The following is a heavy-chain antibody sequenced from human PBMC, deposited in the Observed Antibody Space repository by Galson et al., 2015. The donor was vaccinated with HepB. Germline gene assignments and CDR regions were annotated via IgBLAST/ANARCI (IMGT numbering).Heavy chain of an antibody. CDR2: ISYDGNSK. CDR1: QFTFSTYA. Sequence: SLRLSCAASQFTFSTYAMHWVRQAPGKGLEWVAVISYDGNSKSYAHSVEGRFTISRDDSKNKLYLQMNSLRAEDTALYYCPRDSQGDPFDYWGQGTLVIVSS. V-gene: IGHV3-30*04. J-gene: IGHJ4*02. D-gene: IGHD3-16*01. CDR3: PRDSQGDPFDY.